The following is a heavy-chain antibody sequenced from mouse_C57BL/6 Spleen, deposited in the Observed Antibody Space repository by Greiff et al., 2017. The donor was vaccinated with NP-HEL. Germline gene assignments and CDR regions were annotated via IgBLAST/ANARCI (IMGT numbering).Heavy chain of an antibody. D-gene: IGHD2-4*01. CDR2: IYPGDGDT. J-gene: IGHJ4*01. CDR3: AREGGDYDGSYAMDY. CDR1: GYAFSSYW. Sequence: VQLQQSGAELVKPGASVKISCKASGYAFSSYWMNRVKQRPGTGLEWIGQIYPGDGDTNYNGKFKGKATLTADKSSSTAYMQLSSLTSEDSAVYFCAREGGDYDGSYAMDYWGQGTSVTVSS. V-gene: IGHV1-80*01.